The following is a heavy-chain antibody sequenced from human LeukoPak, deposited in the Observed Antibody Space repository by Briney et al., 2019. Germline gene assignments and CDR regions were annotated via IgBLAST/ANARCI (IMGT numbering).Heavy chain of an antibody. J-gene: IGHJ4*02. CDR1: GGSFSGYY. D-gene: IGHD3-3*01. CDR2: IYYSGST. Sequence: SETLSLTCAVYGGSFSGYYWSWLRQPPGKGLEWVGYIYYSGSTHYNPSLKSRVTISVDTSKNQFSLKLSSVTAADTAVYYCARLPSFWSGYYVEDYWGQGTLVTVSS. V-gene: IGHV4-34*09. CDR3: ARLPSFWSGYYVEDY.